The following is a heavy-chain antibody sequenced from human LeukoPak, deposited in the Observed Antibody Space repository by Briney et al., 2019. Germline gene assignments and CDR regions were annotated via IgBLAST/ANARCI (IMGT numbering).Heavy chain of an antibody. V-gene: IGHV4-59*11. D-gene: IGHD3-22*01. CDR2: RYYNGYT. Sequence: SETLSLTCSVSGGSIRSHCWNWIRQPPGKGLEWIGFRYYNGYTENNPSLKGRVTISVDTSKNEFSLKLSSVTAADTAVYYCAGGYDNSCPAKYYFHSWRQGTLVTVSP. CDR1: GGSIRSHC. CDR3: AGGYDNSCPAKYYFHS. J-gene: IGHJ4*02.